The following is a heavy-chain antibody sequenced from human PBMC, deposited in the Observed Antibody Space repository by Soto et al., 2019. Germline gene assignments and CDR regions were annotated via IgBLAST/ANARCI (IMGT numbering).Heavy chain of an antibody. CDR3: ARDRGRGGSYYIYFYGMDV. CDR2: INPSGGSI. Sequence: QVQVVQSGAEVKKPGASVKVSCKASGYTFTTYYIHWVRQAPGQGLEWMGVINPSGGSINYAQKFQGRVTLTGDXXTSTVYMELSSLRSEDTAVYYCARDRGRGGSYYIYFYGMDVWGQGTTVTVSS. J-gene: IGHJ6*02. V-gene: IGHV1-46*01. D-gene: IGHD1-26*01. CDR1: GYTFTTYY.